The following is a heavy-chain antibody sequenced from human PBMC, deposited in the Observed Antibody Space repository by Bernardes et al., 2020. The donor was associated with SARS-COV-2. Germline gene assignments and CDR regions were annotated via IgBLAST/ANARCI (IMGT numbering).Heavy chain of an antibody. CDR2: ISSSGSTI. D-gene: IGHD3-10*01. CDR1: GFTFSNYA. J-gene: IGHJ4*02. CDR3: AKEGGYGSGDIDY. V-gene: IGHV3-11*01. Sequence: VGSLSLSCAGSGFTFSNYAMSWIRQAPGKGLEWISYISSSGSTIYYADSVKGRFTVSRDNAKNSLYLQMNSLRAEDTAVYYCAKEGGYGSGDIDYWGQGTLVTVS.